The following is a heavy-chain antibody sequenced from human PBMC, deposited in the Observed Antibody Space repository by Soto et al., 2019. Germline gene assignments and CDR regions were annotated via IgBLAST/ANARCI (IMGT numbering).Heavy chain of an antibody. CDR3: AKDVREYCSGGSCYWFDY. D-gene: IGHD2-15*01. CDR1: GFTFSSYG. J-gene: IGHJ4*02. V-gene: IGHV3-30*18. Sequence: SLRLSCAASGFTFSSYGMHWVRQAPGKGLEWVAVISYDGSNKYYADSVKGRFTISRDNSKNTLYLQMNSLRAEDTAVYYCAKDVREYCSGGSCYWFDYWGQGTLVTVSS. CDR2: ISYDGSNK.